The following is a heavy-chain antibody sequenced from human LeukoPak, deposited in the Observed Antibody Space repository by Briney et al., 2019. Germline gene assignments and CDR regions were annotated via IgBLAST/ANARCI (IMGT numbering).Heavy chain of an antibody. V-gene: IGHV3-30*18. CDR2: MSHDGVKI. CDR1: GFTFRTYA. J-gene: IGHJ6*03. Sequence: GGSLRLSCAASGFTFRTYAMHWVRQAPGKGLEWVAFMSHDGVKIFHADSVKGRFTISRDNSKNTLYLQMNSLRAEDTAVYYCAKSASAYYYMDVWGKGTTVTISS. CDR3: AKSASAYYYMDV. D-gene: IGHD4/OR15-4a*01.